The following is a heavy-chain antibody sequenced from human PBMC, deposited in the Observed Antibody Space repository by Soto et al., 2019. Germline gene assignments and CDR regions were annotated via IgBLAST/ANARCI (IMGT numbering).Heavy chain of an antibody. J-gene: IGHJ6*03. CDR2: IWYDGSNK. CDR1: GFTFGRYG. CDR3: ARDGSRYGDYVSNYYYYYMDV. Sequence: QPGGSLRLSCAASGFTFGRYGMHWVRQAPGKGLEWVAVIWYDGSNKYYADSVKGRFTISRDNSKNTLYLQMNSLRAEDTAVYYCARDGSRYGDYVSNYYYYYMDVWGKGTTVTVSS. D-gene: IGHD4-17*01. V-gene: IGHV3-33*01.